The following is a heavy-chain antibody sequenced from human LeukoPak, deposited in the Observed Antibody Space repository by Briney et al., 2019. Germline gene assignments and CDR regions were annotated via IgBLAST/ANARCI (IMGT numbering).Heavy chain of an antibody. CDR2: IWYNGSNK. J-gene: IGHJ4*01. Sequence: HPGRSLRLSCAASGFTFSTYGMRRGRQAPGKGLEWVAVIWYNGSNKYYADSVKGRFSISRDNSKNTLYFQMSVLRDEETAVYFLAKDPPNWGGTFVSWGPGTPGTVSS. D-gene: IGHD7-27*01. V-gene: IGHV3-33*06. CDR3: AKDPPNWGGTFVS. CDR1: GFTFSTYG.